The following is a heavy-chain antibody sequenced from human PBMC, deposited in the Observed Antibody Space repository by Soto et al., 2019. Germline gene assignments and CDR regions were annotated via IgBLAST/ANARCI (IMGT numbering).Heavy chain of an antibody. D-gene: IGHD3-10*01. CDR3: AGDPYYYGSAF. V-gene: IGHV3-11*01. CDR1: GFRFSYHY. CDR2: ISGGGTTT. J-gene: IGHJ4*02. Sequence: GGSLRLSCAASGFRFSYHYMTWIRQAPGKGLEWVSKISGGGTTTHYADSVKGRFTVSRDNAKNPLYLQMNSLRAEDTAVYYCAGDPYYYGSAFWGQGTLVTVSS.